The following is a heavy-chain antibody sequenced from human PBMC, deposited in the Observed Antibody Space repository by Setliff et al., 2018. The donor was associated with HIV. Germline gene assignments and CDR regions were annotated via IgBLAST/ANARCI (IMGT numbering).Heavy chain of an antibody. J-gene: IGHJ3*01. CDR2: ISSSGHTI. V-gene: IGHV3-48*03. Sequence: LSLSCATSGFTFDISDMSWVRRAPGKGLEWISYISSSGHTIYYADSVKGRFTISRDNAKNSMFLEMNSLRAEDSADYYCAGLVVVETAGDIFDLWGQGTPVTVSS. CDR1: GFTFDISD. D-gene: IGHD2-21*02. CDR3: AGLVVVETAGDIFDL.